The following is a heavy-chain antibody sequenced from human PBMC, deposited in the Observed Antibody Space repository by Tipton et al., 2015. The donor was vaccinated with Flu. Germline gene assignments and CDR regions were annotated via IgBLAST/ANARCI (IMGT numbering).Heavy chain of an antibody. D-gene: IGHD3-10*01. CDR2: IYASGGA. CDR1: GASITSGGFH. J-gene: IGHJ5*02. Sequence: GLVKPSETLSLTCTVSGASITSGGFHWSWIRQPAGKGLEWIGHIYASGGANYNPSLRSRVTISLDTAKNQFSLKLSSVTATDTALYYCARWSSPRFDPWGPGTLVTVSS. CDR3: ARWSSPRFDP. V-gene: IGHV4-61*02.